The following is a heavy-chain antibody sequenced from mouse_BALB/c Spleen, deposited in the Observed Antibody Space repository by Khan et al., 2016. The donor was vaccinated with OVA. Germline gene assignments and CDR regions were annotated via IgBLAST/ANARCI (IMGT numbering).Heavy chain of an antibody. CDR3: AKFEYHGNFYAMDY. V-gene: IGHV2-3*01. Sequence: QVQLQQSGPGLVAPSQSLSITCTVLGFSLTIYGVNWVRQPPGKGLEWLGVIWGDGSTNYHSALISRLSISKDNSKSQVFLKLNSLQTDDTATYYWAKFEYHGNFYAMDYWGQGTSVTVSS. CDR1: GFSLTIYG. J-gene: IGHJ4*01. D-gene: IGHD2-1*01. CDR2: IWGDGST.